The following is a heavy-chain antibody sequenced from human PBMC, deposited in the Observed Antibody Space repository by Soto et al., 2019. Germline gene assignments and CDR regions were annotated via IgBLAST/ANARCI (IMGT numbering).Heavy chain of an antibody. J-gene: IGHJ4*02. D-gene: IGHD3-9*01. CDR3: ARVGRRGILTGNPPVDY. CDR2: ISAYNGNT. Sequence: ASVKVSCKASGYTFTSYGISWVRQAPGQGLEWMGWISAYNGNTNYAQKLQGRVTMTTDTSTSTAYMELRSLRSDDTAVYYCARVGRRGILTGNPPVDYWGQGTLVTVSS. CDR1: GYTFTSYG. V-gene: IGHV1-18*01.